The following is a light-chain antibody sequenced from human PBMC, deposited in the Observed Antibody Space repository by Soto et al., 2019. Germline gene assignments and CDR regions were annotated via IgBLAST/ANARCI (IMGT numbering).Light chain of an antibody. J-gene: IGKJ2*01. CDR3: QQSDSYPYT. Sequence: DIQMTQSPSSLSVSVGDRVTITCRASQSITNYLNWYQQKPGKAPKLLVYAASSLQSGVPSRFSGNGSGTDFTLTISSLQPEDFATYYCQQSDSYPYTFGQGTKLEIK. CDR2: AAS. V-gene: IGKV1-39*01. CDR1: QSITNY.